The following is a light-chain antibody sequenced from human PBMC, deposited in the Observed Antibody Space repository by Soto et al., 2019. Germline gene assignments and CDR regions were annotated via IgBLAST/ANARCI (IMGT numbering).Light chain of an antibody. CDR3: NSFTTTNTYV. CDR1: SSDVGGFDH. J-gene: IGLJ1*01. Sequence: LTQPASVSGSPGQSITISCTGASSDVGGFDHVSWYQQHPGKVPRLLIYDVSSRPSGVSDRISGSKSGNTASLTNSGLQAEDEADYYCNSFTTTNTYVLGTGTKVAV. CDR2: DVS. V-gene: IGLV2-14*03.